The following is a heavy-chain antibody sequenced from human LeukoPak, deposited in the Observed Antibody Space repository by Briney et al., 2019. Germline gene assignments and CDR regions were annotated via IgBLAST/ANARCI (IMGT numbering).Heavy chain of an antibody. Sequence: GGSLRLSCAASGFTLSGYAMTWVRQAPGKGLEWVAVIWSDGSNKYYADSVKGRFTISRDNSKNTLYLQMNSLRAEDTAVYYCARASGSYDYWGQGALVTVSS. J-gene: IGHJ4*02. CDR1: GFTLSGYA. V-gene: IGHV3-33*08. CDR2: IWSDGSNK. D-gene: IGHD1-26*01. CDR3: ARASGSYDY.